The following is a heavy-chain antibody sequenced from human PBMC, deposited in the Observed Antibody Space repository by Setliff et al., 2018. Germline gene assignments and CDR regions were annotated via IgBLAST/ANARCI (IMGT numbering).Heavy chain of an antibody. CDR3: ARVGTAGGYYFDF. CDR2: IYPADSDT. CDR1: GYTFTNYW. J-gene: IGHJ4*02. V-gene: IGHV5-51*01. Sequence: GESLKISCKGSGYTFTNYWIAWVRQMPGKGLEYMGIIYPADSDTTYSPSFQGQVTISADKSISTAYVQWRSLKASDTAMYYCARVGTAGGYYFDFWGQGALVTVSS. D-gene: IGHD2-15*01.